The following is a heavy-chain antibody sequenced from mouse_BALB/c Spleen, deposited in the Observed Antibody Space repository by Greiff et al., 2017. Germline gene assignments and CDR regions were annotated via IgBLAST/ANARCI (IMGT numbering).Heavy chain of an antibody. J-gene: IGHJ3*01. CDR2: ISDGGSYT. Sequence: EVQLVESGGGLVKPEGSLKLSCAASGFTFSDYYMYWVRQTPEKRLEWVATISDGGSYTYYPDSVKGRFTISRDNAKNNLYLQMSSLKSEDTAMYYCARVGTGTSFAYWGQGTLVTVSA. CDR3: ARVGTGTSFAY. D-gene: IGHD4-1*01. V-gene: IGHV5-4*02. CDR1: GFTFSDYY.